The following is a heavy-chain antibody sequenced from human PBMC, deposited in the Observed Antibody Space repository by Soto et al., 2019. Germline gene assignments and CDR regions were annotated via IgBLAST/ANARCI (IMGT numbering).Heavy chain of an antibody. CDR3: ARRALGYYGSGSNWFDP. V-gene: IGHV4-39*01. CDR2: IYYSGST. Sequence: QLQLQESGPGLVKPSETLSLTCTVSGGSISSSSYYWGWIRQPPGKGLEWIGSIYYSGSTYYNPSLKSRVTISVDTSKNQFSLKLSSVTAADTAVYYCARRALGYYGSGSNWFDPWGQGTLVTVSS. D-gene: IGHD3-10*01. J-gene: IGHJ5*02. CDR1: GGSISSSSYY.